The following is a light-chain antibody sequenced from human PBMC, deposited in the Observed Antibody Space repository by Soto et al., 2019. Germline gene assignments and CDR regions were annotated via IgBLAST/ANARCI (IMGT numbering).Light chain of an antibody. CDR3: AAWDDSLDGLYV. CDR1: SSNIGGNT. J-gene: IGLJ1*01. V-gene: IGLV1-44*01. Sequence: QSVLTQPPSASGTPGQRVTISCSGGSSNIGGNTVNWYRQVPGTAPKLLIYSNNQRPSVVPDRLSGSKSGTSASLAISGLESEDEDDYYCAAWDDSLDGLYVFGTGTKVTVL. CDR2: SNN.